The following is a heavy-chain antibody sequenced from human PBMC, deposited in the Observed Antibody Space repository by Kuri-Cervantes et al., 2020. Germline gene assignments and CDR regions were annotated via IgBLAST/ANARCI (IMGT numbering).Heavy chain of an antibody. D-gene: IGHD3-10*01. V-gene: IGHV1-46*01. Sequence: ASVKVSCKASGYTFTSYYMHWVRQAPGQGLEWMGIINPSGGSTSYAQKFQGWVTMTRDTSISTAYMELSRLRSDDTAVYYCARDLRPYYGSGSYYNGDPAYWVQGTLVTVSS. CDR2: INPSGGST. CDR1: GYTFTSYY. J-gene: IGHJ4*02. CDR3: ARDLRPYYGSGSYYNGDPAY.